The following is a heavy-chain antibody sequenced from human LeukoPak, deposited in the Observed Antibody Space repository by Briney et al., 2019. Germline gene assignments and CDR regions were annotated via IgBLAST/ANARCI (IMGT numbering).Heavy chain of an antibody. CDR3: AREHPYYHDSSGYYYFDY. CDR2: IYSGGST. J-gene: IGHJ4*02. Sequence: GGSLRLSCAASGFTVSSNYMSWVRQAPGKGLEWVSVIYSGGSTYYADSVKGRFTISRDNSKNTLYLQMNSLRAEDTAVYYCAREHPYYHDSSGYYYFDYWGQGTLVTVSS. V-gene: IGHV3-66*01. D-gene: IGHD3-22*01. CDR1: GFTVSSNY.